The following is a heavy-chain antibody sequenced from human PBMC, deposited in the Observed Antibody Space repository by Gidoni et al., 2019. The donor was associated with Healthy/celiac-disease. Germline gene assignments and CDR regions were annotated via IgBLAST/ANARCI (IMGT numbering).Heavy chain of an antibody. CDR2: IKITTDGGTT. D-gene: IGHD4-17*01. CDR3: TTDLPVTTSLGDFLDY. Sequence: VQLVESGGGLVKPGGSLRLSCAASGFTFSNAWMSWVRQAPGKGLDWVGRIKITTDGGTTDYAAPVKGRFTISRDDSKNTLYLQMNSLKTEDTAVYYCTTDLPVTTSLGDFLDYWGQGTLVTVSS. J-gene: IGHJ4*02. CDR1: GFTFSNAW. V-gene: IGHV3-15*01.